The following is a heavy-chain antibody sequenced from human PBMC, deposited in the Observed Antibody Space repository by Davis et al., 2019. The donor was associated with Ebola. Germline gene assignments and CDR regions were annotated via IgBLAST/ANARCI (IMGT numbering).Heavy chain of an antibody. CDR1: GVSISSRNW. Sequence: MPGGSLRLSCAVSGVSISSRNWWSWVRQFPGKGLEWIGEIYHSGTTNYNPSLKSRVTMSVDKAKNQLSLNLSSVTAADTAVYYCARDYYESSGYFWYFDLWGRGTLVTVS. CDR2: IYHSGTT. CDR3: ARDYYESSGYFWYFDL. V-gene: IGHV4-4*02. J-gene: IGHJ2*01. D-gene: IGHD3-22*01.